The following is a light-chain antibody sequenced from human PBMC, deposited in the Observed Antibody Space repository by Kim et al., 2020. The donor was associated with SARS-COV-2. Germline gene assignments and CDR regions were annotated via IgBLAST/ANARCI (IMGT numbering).Light chain of an antibody. J-gene: IGKJ2*01. V-gene: IGKV4-1*01. CDR1: QSILSTSNNYNY. CDR3: QQYYSTPYT. Sequence: RATINCKSSQSILSTSNNYNYLAWYQQKPGQPPKLLIYWASTRESGVPDRFSGSESGTHFTLTINSLQAEDVALYYCQQYYSTPYTFGQGTKLEI. CDR2: WAS.